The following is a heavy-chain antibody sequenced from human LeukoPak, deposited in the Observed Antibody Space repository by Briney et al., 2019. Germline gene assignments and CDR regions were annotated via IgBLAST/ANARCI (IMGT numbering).Heavy chain of an antibody. J-gene: IGHJ4*02. CDR1: GFTFSIYA. D-gene: IGHD3-22*01. V-gene: IGHV3-23*01. Sequence: GGSLRLSCAASGFTFSIYAMSWVRQAPGKGLEWVSAISGSGGTAYYAYSVKGRFTISRDNSKNTLYLQMNSLRAEDTAVYYCAKKGYYDGSGYYMYYFDHWGQGTLVTVSS. CDR3: AKKGYYDGSGYYMYYFDH. CDR2: ISGSGGTA.